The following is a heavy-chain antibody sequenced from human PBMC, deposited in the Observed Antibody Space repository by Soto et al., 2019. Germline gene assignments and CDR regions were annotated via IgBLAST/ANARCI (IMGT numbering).Heavy chain of an antibody. D-gene: IGHD2-2*01. CDR1: GFSLSTSGVG. CDR3: AHRSARWSSTSFMDV. V-gene: IGHV2-5*02. J-gene: IGHJ6*03. Sequence: QITLKESGPTLVNPTQTLTLTCTFSGFSLSTSGVGVGWIRQPPGKALEWLALIYWDDDKRYSPSLKSRLTITKDTSKNQVVLTMTNMDPVDTATYYCAHRSARWSSTSFMDVWGKGTTVTVSS. CDR2: IYWDDDK.